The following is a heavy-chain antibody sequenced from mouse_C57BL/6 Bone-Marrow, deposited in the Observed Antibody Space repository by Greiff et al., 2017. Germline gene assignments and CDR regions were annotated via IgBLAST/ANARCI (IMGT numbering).Heavy chain of an antibody. D-gene: IGHD1-1*01. CDR1: GYTFTSYW. CDR2: IDPSDSYT. Sequence: QVQLQQPGAELVKPGASVKLSCKASGYTFTSYWMQWVKQRPGQGLEWIGEIDPSDSYTNYNQKFKGKATLTVDTSSLTAYMQLSSLTSEDSAVYYCAFFYYGGLWGQGTTLTVSS. CDR3: AFFYYGGL. V-gene: IGHV1-50*01. J-gene: IGHJ2*01.